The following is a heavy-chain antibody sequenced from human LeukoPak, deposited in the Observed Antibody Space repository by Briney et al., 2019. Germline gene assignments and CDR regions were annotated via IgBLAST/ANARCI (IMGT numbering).Heavy chain of an antibody. D-gene: IGHD6-19*01. CDR3: ARDKRVAVAGTYIYYYYMDV. J-gene: IGHJ6*03. CDR1: GGSISSGSYY. CDR2: IYISGSGST. V-gene: IGHV4-61*02. Sequence: SETLSLTCTVSGGSISSGSYYWSWIRQPAGKGLERIGRIYISGSGSTNYNPSLKSRVTMSVDTSKNQFSLKLSSVTAADTAVYYCARDKRVAVAGTYIYYYYMDVWGNGTTVTISS.